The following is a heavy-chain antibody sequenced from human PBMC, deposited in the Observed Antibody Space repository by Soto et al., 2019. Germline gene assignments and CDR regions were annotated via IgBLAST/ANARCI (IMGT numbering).Heavy chain of an antibody. D-gene: IGHD2-21*02. CDR1: GYTFTYRY. V-gene: IGHV1-45*02. CDR3: ARSARFNGGDWDAFDI. J-gene: IGHJ3*02. Sequence: VKVSCKASGYTFTYRYLHWVRQAPGQALEWMGWITPFNGNTNYAQKFQDRVTITRDRSMSTAYMELSSLRSEDTAMYYCARSARFNGGDWDAFDIWGQGTMVTVSS. CDR2: ITPFNGNT.